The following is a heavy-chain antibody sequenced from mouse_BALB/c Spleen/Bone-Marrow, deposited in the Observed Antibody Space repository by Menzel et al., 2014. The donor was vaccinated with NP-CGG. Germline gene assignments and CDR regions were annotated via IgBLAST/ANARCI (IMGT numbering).Heavy chain of an antibody. J-gene: IGHJ4*01. CDR3: TRDAMDY. Sequence: QVQLQQSGPELMKPGASVRISCKASGYTFTAYYIHWVKQRPGQGLEWIGWIYPGNLNTKYNEKFKGKATLTADKSSSTAYMQLSSLTSEDSAVYFCTRDAMDYWGQGTSVTVSS. CDR1: GYTFTAYY. CDR2: IYPGNLNT. V-gene: IGHV1S56*01.